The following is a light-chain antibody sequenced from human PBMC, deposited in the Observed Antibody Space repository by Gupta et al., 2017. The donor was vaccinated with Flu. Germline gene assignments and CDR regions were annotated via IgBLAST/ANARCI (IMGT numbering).Light chain of an antibody. CDR1: SSNIGNNY. V-gene: IGLV1-51*02. J-gene: IGLJ2*01. CDR2: ENN. Sequence: QSLLTQPPSVSAAPGQQVTISCSGSSSNIGNNYVSWYQQLPGTAPKLLIYENNKRPSGIPDRFSGSKSGTSATLGITGLQTGDEADYYCGTWDSSLSAVVFGGGTKLTVL. CDR3: GTWDSSLSAVV.